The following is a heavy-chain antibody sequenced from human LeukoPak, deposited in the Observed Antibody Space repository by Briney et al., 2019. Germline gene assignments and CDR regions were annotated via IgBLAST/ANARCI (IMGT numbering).Heavy chain of an antibody. V-gene: IGHV4-31*03. J-gene: IGHJ3*02. CDR1: GGSISNGGYF. CDR3: ARSTERITLVRGSIIAAFDI. D-gene: IGHD3-10*01. Sequence: PSQTLSLTCTVSGGSISNGGYFWSWIRQHPGKGLEWIGCIDHSGSTYYNPSLKSRLIISVDTSENQFSLRLTSMTDADTAVYYCARSTERITLVRGSIIAAFDIWGQGTMVTVSS. CDR2: IDHSGST.